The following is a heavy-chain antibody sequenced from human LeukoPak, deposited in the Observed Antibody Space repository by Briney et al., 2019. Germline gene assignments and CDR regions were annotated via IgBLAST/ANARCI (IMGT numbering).Heavy chain of an antibody. CDR1: GFSLRSCA. J-gene: IGHJ4*02. Sequence: PGGSQRLSCSASGFSLRSCAMHWVRQAPGKGLEYVSCINSGDTTYYADSVKGRFTISRDNSKNTLYLQMNSLRAEDTAVYYCARERGHLDYWGQGTLVTVSS. V-gene: IGHV3-64*04. D-gene: IGHD6-25*01. CDR3: ARERGHLDY. CDR2: INSGDTT.